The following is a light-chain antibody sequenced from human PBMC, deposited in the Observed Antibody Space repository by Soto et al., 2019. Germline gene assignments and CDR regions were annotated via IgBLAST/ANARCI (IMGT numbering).Light chain of an antibody. CDR1: QSISRW. CDR2: QAS. Sequence: IKVTQSPSTLSASVGDTVNITCRASQSISRWLAWYQQKPGKAPKLLIYQASSLQIGVPSRFSGSGSGTDFSLTITSLKPDDFATYYCQQYDTYSTFGQGTKVDIK. V-gene: IGKV1-5*03. CDR3: QQYDTYST. J-gene: IGKJ1*01.